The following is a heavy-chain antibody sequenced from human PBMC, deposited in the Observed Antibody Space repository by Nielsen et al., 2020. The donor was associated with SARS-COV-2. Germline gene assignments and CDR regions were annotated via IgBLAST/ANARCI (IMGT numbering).Heavy chain of an antibody. CDR2: ISGYNGDT. Sequence: ASVKVSCKASGYTFTNYGISWVRQAPGQGLEWMGWISGYNGDTNYAQKFQGRVTITRDTSASTAYMELSSLRSEDTAVYYCARSLLDFWSGNFDYWGQGTLVTVSS. D-gene: IGHD3-3*01. CDR3: ARSLLDFWSGNFDY. J-gene: IGHJ4*02. CDR1: GYTFTNYG. V-gene: IGHV1-18*04.